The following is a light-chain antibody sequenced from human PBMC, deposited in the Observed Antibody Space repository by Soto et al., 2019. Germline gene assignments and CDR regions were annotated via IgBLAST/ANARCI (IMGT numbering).Light chain of an antibody. CDR3: QQYNDWPPIT. J-gene: IGKJ5*01. CDR1: PSISSSY. V-gene: IGKV3-20*01. CDR2: GAS. Sequence: EIVLTQSPGTLSLAPGERATLSCRASPSISSSYLAWYQQKPGQAPRLLISGASSRATGIPARFSGSGSGTDFTLTISRLEPEDFAIYYCQQYNDWPPITFGQGTRLEI.